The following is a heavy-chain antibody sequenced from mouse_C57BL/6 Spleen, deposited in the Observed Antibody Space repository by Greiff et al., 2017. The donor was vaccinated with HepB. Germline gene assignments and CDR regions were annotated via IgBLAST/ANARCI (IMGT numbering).Heavy chain of an antibody. CDR2: IWSGGST. Sequence: VQRVESGPGLVQPSQSLSITCTVSGFSLTSYGVHWVRQSPGKGLEWLGVIWSGGSTDYNAAFISRLSISKDNSKSQVFFKMNSLQADDTAIYYCARNYGGNWGVFDYWGQGTTLTVSS. CDR3: ARNYGGNWGVFDY. D-gene: IGHD4-1*01. CDR1: GFSLTSYG. J-gene: IGHJ2*01. V-gene: IGHV2-2*01.